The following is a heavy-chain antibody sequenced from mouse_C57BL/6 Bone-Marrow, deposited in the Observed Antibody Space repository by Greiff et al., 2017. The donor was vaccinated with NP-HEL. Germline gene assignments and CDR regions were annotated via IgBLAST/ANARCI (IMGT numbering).Heavy chain of an antibody. CDR2: ISDGGSYT. D-gene: IGHD3-2*02. CDR3: ARDWGSSGYGFAY. J-gene: IGHJ3*01. V-gene: IGHV5-4*01. Sequence: EVQLVESGGGLVKPGGSLKLSCAASGFTFSSYAMSWVRQTPEKRLEWVATISDGGSYTYYPDNVKGRFTISRDNAKNNLYLQMSHLKSEDTAMYYCARDWGSSGYGFAYWGQGTLVTVSA. CDR1: GFTFSSYA.